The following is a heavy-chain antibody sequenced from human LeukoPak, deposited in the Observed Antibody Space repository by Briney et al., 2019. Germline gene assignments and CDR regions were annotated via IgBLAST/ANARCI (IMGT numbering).Heavy chain of an antibody. CDR3: AKLATTGAFDI. Sequence: PGGSLRLSCAASGFTFDDYAMHWVRQAPGKGLEWVSGISWNSGSIGYADSVKGRFTISRDNAKNSLYLQLNSLRAEGMALYDWAKLATTGAFDIWGQGTMVTVSS. CDR1: GFTFDDYA. V-gene: IGHV3-9*03. J-gene: IGHJ3*02. CDR2: ISWNSGSI. D-gene: IGHD1-26*01.